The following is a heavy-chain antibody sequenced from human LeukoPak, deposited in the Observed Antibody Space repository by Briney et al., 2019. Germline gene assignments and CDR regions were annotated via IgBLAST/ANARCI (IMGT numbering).Heavy chain of an antibody. CDR3: AKDGYSGYQYFDY. Sequence: GRSLRLSCAASGFTFSSYGMLWVRQAPGKGLEWVAVISYDGSNKYYADSVKGRFTISRDNSKNTLYLQMNSLRAEDTAVYYCAKDGYSGYQYFDYWGQGTLVTVSS. CDR1: GFTFSSYG. D-gene: IGHD5-12*01. V-gene: IGHV3-30*18. J-gene: IGHJ4*02. CDR2: ISYDGSNK.